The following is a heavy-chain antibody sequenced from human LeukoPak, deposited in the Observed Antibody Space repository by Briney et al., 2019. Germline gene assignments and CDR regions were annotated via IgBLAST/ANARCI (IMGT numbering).Heavy chain of an antibody. J-gene: IGHJ6*02. CDR3: ARMDPNYYYHGMDV. CDR2: IWYDGSNK. Sequence: GGSLRLSCAASGFTFSSYGMHWVRQAPGKGLEWVAVIWYDGSNKYYADSVKGRFTISRDNSKNTLYLQMNSLRAEDTAVYYCARMDPNYYYHGMDVWGQGTTVTVSS. V-gene: IGHV3-33*01. D-gene: IGHD3/OR15-3a*01. CDR1: GFTFSSYG.